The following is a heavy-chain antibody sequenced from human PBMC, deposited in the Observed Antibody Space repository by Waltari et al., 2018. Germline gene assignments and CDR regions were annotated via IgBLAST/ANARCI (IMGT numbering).Heavy chain of an antibody. Sequence: QVQLQESGPGLVKPSQTLSLTCTVSGGSISSGSYYWSWIRQPAGKGLEWIGRSYTSGSTNYNPSLKSRVTISVDTSKNQFSLKLSAVTAADTAVYYWARAEYYGDRARDYGGQGTLVTVSS. CDR1: GGSISSGSYY. CDR2: SYTSGST. V-gene: IGHV4-61*02. D-gene: IGHD4-17*01. J-gene: IGHJ4*02. CDR3: ARAEYYGDRARDY.